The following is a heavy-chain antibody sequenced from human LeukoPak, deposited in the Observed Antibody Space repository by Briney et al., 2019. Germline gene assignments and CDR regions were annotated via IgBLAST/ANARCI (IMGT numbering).Heavy chain of an antibody. CDR1: GYTFTSYA. Sequence: ASVKVSCKASGYTFTSYAMHWVRQAPGQRLEWMGWISAYNGNTNYAQKLQGRVTMTTDTSTSTAYMELRSLRSDDTAVYYCARGEGFGELLQNLDYWGQGTLVTVSS. D-gene: IGHD3-10*01. CDR2: ISAYNGNT. CDR3: ARGEGFGELLQNLDY. V-gene: IGHV1-18*01. J-gene: IGHJ4*02.